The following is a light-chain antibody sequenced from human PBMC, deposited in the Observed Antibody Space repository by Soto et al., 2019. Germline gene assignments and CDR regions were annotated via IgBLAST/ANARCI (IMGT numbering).Light chain of an antibody. V-gene: IGKV3D-20*02. CDR2: DSS. CDR1: QSIISNF. CDR3: QQRSNWPRT. Sequence: EIVLTQSPGTLSLSPGETASLSCWASQSIISNFLAWYQQRRGQPPRLLIYDSSRRASGIPARFTGSGSGTAFTLTISRVEPEDSAVYYCQQRSNWPRTFGQGTKVEIK. J-gene: IGKJ1*01.